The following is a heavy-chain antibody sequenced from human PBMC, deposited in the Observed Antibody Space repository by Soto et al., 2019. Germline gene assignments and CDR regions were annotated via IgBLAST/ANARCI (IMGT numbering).Heavy chain of an antibody. J-gene: IGHJ4*02. V-gene: IGHV5-51*01. Sequence: PGESLKISCKGFGYNFTRYWIGWVRQMPGKGLEWMGIIHPGDSDTRYSPSFQGQVTISAEKSKNTAYLQWSSLKASDTARYYCARHGGSGIGSGRFDYWGPGTLVTVSS. CDR2: IHPGDSDT. D-gene: IGHD3-10*01. CDR1: GYNFTRYW. CDR3: ARHGGSGIGSGRFDY.